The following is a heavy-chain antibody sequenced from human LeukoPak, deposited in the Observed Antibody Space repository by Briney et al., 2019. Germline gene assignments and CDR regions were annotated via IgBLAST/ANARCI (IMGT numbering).Heavy chain of an antibody. D-gene: IGHD3-10*01. CDR3: ARYYGSGSTGGYFDY. CDR1: GGSISSYY. Sequence: PSETLSLTCTVSGGSISSYYWSWIRQPAGKGLEWIGRIYTSGSTNYNPSLKSRVTISVDKSKNQLSLKLSSVTAADTAVYYCARYYGSGSTGGYFDYWGQGTLVTVSS. J-gene: IGHJ4*02. CDR2: IYTSGST. V-gene: IGHV4-4*07.